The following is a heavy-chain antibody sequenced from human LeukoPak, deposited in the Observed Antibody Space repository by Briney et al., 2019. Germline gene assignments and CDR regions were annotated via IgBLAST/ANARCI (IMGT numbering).Heavy chain of an antibody. Sequence: GGSLRLSCAASGFTVSSNYMSWVRQAPGKGLEWVSVIDSGGSTYYADSVKGRFTISRHNSKNTLYLQMNSLRAEDTAVFYCARAFGYCGGGSCYRGLGAFDIWGQGTMVTVSS. CDR1: GFTVSSNY. D-gene: IGHD2-15*01. CDR2: IDSGGST. J-gene: IGHJ3*02. CDR3: ARAFGYCGGGSCYRGLGAFDI. V-gene: IGHV3-53*04.